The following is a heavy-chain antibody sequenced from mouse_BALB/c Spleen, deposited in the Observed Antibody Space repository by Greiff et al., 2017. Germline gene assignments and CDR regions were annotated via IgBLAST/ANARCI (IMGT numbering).Heavy chain of an antibody. J-gene: IGHJ3*01. CDR3: ARGGETGTGFAY. Sequence: EVQLVESGPGLVKPSQSLSLTCTVTGYSITSDYAWNWIRQFPGNKLEWMGYISYSGSTSYNPSLKSRISITRDTSKNQFFLQLNSVTTEDTATYYCARGGETGTGFAYWGQGTLVTVSA. CDR2: ISYSGST. D-gene: IGHD4-1*01. CDR1: GYSITSDYA. V-gene: IGHV3-2*02.